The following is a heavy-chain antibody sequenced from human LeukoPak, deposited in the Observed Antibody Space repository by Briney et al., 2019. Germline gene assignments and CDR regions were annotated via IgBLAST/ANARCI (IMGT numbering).Heavy chain of an antibody. CDR1: GYTFTSYD. J-gene: IGHJ6*03. CDR3: ARDGPAAQKGYYYMDV. CDR2: MNPNSGNT. V-gene: IGHV1-8*01. D-gene: IGHD2-2*01. Sequence: ASVKVSCKASGYTFTSYDINWVRQATGQGLEWMGWMNPNSGNTGYAQKFQGRVTMTRNTSISTAYMELSSLRSEDTAVYYCARDGPAAQKGYYYMDVWGKGTTVTVSS.